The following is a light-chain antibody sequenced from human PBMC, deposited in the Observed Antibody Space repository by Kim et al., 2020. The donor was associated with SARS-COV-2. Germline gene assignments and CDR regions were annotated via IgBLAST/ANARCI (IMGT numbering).Light chain of an antibody. CDR3: QQYDNLPPYT. CDR1: QDISNY. Sequence: PLTQSPSSLSASVGDRVTITCQASQDISNYLNWYQQKPGKAPKLLIYDASNLETGVPSRFSGSGSGTDFTFTISSLQPEDIATYYCQQYDNLPPYTFGQGTKLEI. J-gene: IGKJ2*01. V-gene: IGKV1-33*01. CDR2: DAS.